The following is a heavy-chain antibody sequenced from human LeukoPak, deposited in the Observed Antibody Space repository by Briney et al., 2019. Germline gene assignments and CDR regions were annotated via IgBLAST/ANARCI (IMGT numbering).Heavy chain of an antibody. CDR1: GFTFSSYA. CDR3: ARIGGERRSFNY. J-gene: IGHJ4*02. D-gene: IGHD3-16*01. V-gene: IGHV3-23*01. Sequence: GGSLRLSCAASGFTFSSYAMSWVRQAPGKGLEWVSAISGSGGSTAYADSVKGRFTISRDNAKNTLYLQMNSLRAEDTAVYYCARIGGERRSFNYWGQGTLVTVSS. CDR2: ISGSGGST.